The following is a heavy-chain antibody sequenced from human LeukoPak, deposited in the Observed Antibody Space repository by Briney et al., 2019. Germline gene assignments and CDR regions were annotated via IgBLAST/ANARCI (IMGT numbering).Heavy chain of an antibody. D-gene: IGHD5-18*01. CDR1: GVTFGTYA. CDR3: ARSDGYGLVGI. J-gene: IGHJ3*02. Sequence: SVKVSCKAPGVTFGTYAISWVRQAPGQGLEWMGGIIAMFTTANFAQKFQGRVTITADKSTSTAYMELSSLRSEDTAVYYCARSDGYGLVGIWGQGTMVTVSS. CDR2: IIAMFTTA. V-gene: IGHV1-69*06.